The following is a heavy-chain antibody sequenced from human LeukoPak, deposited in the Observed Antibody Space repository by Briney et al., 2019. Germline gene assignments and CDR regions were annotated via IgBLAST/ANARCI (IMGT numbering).Heavy chain of an antibody. V-gene: IGHV3-23*01. CDR2: ISGSGGIT. Sequence: GGSLRLSCAASGFTFSTYAMSWVRQAPGKGLEWVSVISGSGGITYYADSVKGRFTISRDNSKNTLYLQMNSLRAEDTAVYYCARVGYYHDSSGYNHYYYYYMDVWGKGTTVTISS. D-gene: IGHD3-22*01. CDR3: ARVGYYHDSSGYNHYYYYYMDV. CDR1: GFTFSTYA. J-gene: IGHJ6*03.